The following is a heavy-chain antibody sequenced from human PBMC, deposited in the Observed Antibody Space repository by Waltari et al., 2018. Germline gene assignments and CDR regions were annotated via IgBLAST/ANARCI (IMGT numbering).Heavy chain of an antibody. CDR1: RSTLGTSN. V-gene: IGHV3-21*04. Sequence: EVQLAESGGGLVRPGGSLRLSCVASRSTLGTSNKNGGAQAPGKGLEWVSSISGDSASIYYADSVRGRFTISRDNARSSLFLQMNTLRAEDTAVYYCTGGVTTPGVADVHDYQYGMDVWGQGTTVIVSS. CDR3: TGGVTTPGVADVHDYQYGMDV. J-gene: IGHJ6*02. D-gene: IGHD3-10*02. CDR2: ISGDSASI.